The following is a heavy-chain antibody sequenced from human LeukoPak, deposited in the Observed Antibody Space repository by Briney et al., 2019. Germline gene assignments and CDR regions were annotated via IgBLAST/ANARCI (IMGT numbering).Heavy chain of an antibody. CDR1: GGSFSGYY. J-gene: IGHJ4*02. CDR3: ARVYEGLLNNDYGDY. V-gene: IGHV4-34*01. D-gene: IGHD2-15*01. Sequence: SETLSLTCAVYGGSFSGYYWSWIRQPPGKGLEWIGEINHSGSTNCNPSLKSRVTISVDTSKNQFSLKLSSVTAADTAVYYCARVYEGLLNNDYGDYWGQGTLVTVSS. CDR2: INHSGST.